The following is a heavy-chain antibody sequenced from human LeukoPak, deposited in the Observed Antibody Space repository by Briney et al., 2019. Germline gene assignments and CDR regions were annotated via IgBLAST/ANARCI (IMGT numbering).Heavy chain of an antibody. V-gene: IGHV3-74*01. CDR2: INSDGSST. Sequence: GGSLRLSCAASGFTFSSYWMHWVRQAPGKGLVWVSRINSDGSSTSYANSVKGRFTISRDNAKNTLYLQMNSLRAEDTAVCYCASSVVAAIYYFDYWGQGTLVTVSS. CDR1: GFTFSSYW. J-gene: IGHJ4*02. D-gene: IGHD2-15*01. CDR3: ASSVVAAIYYFDY.